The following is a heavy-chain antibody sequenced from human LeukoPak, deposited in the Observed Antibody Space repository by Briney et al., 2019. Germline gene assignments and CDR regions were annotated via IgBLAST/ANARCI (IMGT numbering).Heavy chain of an antibody. CDR2: IWYDGSNK. V-gene: IGHV3-33*01. Sequence: PGGSLRLSCAASGFTLSSYGMHWVRQAPGKGLEWVAVIWYDGSNKYYTDSVKGRFTISRDNSKNTLYLQMNSLRAEDTAVYYCAGDRATSYFDYWGQGALVTISS. CDR3: AGDRATSYFDY. J-gene: IGHJ4*02. CDR1: GFTLSSYG. D-gene: IGHD1-26*01.